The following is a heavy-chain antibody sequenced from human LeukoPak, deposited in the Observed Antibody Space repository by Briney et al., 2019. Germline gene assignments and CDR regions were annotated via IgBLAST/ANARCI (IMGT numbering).Heavy chain of an antibody. Sequence: ASVKVSCKASGYSFTSYSMHWVRQAPGQGLELMGIINPSGGSTSYTQKFQDRVTMTRDTSTSTVYMELSSLRSDDTAVYYCAREAGSISNDYWGQGTPVTVAS. CDR2: INPSGGST. J-gene: IGHJ4*02. CDR3: AREAGSISNDY. CDR1: GYSFTSYS. D-gene: IGHD6-13*01. V-gene: IGHV1-46*01.